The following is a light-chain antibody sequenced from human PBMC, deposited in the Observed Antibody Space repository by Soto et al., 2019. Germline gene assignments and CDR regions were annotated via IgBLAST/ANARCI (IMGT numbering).Light chain of an antibody. J-gene: IGKJ2*01. Sequence: DVVMTQSPLSLPVTLGQPASISCRSSQSLVHSDGNTYLNWFQQRPGQSPRRLIYSVSNRDSGVPDRFSGSASGTDFTMKISRVEAEDVAIYSCVQATHWPYTFGQGTKLETK. CDR1: QSLVHSDGNTY. CDR2: SVS. V-gene: IGKV2-30*02. CDR3: VQATHWPYT.